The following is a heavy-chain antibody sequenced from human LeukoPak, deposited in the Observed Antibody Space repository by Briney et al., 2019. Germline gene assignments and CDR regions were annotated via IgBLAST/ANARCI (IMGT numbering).Heavy chain of an antibody. D-gene: IGHD6-13*01. J-gene: IGHJ3*02. CDR3: ARSRYSSTGDAFDI. V-gene: IGHV3-11*01. CDR1: GFTFSDYY. Sequence: GGSLRLSCAASGFTFSDYYMSWIRQAPGKGLEWVSYISSSGSTIYYADSVKGRFTISRDNAKNSLYLQMNSLRAEDTAVYYCARSRYSSTGDAFDIWGQGTMVTVSS. CDR2: ISSSGSTI.